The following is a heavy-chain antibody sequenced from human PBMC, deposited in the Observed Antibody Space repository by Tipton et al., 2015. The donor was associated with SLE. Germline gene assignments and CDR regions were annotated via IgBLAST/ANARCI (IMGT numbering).Heavy chain of an antibody. CDR3: ARVLDSAILDY. Sequence: TLSLTCTVSGGSINSSGYYWGWIRQHPGKGLEWIGYIYYSGSTYYNPSLKSRVTISVDTSKNQFSLKLSSVTAADTAVYYCARVLDSAILDYWGQGTLVTVSS. J-gene: IGHJ4*02. CDR2: IYYSGST. D-gene: IGHD3/OR15-3a*01. CDR1: GGSINSSGYY. V-gene: IGHV4-31*03.